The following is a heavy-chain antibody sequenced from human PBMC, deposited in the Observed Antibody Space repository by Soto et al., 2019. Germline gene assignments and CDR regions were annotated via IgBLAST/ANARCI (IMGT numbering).Heavy chain of an antibody. J-gene: IGHJ4*02. Sequence: SETLSLTCGVSGGSLSGATYSWNWIRQPPGKGLEWIGYIFPSGTTYYNPSLKSRVTIPIDVSKNQFSLSLRSLTAADTAVYYCARSREFDYWSQGTLVTVSS. CDR1: GGSLSGATYS. CDR2: IFPSGTT. V-gene: IGHV4-30-2*01. CDR3: ARSREFDY.